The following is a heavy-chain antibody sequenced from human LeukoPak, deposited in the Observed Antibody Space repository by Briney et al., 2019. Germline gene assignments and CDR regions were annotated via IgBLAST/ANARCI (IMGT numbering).Heavy chain of an antibody. CDR3: GYFYDSSAYDY. J-gene: IGHJ4*02. CDR2: ISGSGGST. Sequence: PSGGSLRLSCAASGFTFSSYAMSWVRQAPGKGLEWVSAISGSGGSTYYADSVKGRFTISRDNSKNTLYLQMNSLRADDTAVYYCGYFYDSSAYDYWAQGTLVTVSS. D-gene: IGHD3-22*01. V-gene: IGHV3-23*01. CDR1: GFTFSSYA.